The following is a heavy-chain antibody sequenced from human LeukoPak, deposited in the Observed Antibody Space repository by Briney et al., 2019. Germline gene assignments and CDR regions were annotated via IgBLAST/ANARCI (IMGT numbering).Heavy chain of an antibody. CDR1: GCSFTSYW. V-gene: IGHV5-51*01. D-gene: IGHD5-24*01. J-gene: IGHJ6*02. CDR3: ARFVEMAIAQLYYYYGMDV. Sequence: GESLKISYKGSGCSFTSYWIGWVRQMPGKGLEWMGIIYPGDSDTRYSPSFQGQVTISADKSISTAYLQWSSLKASDTAMYYCARFVEMAIAQLYYYYGMDVWGQGTTVTVSS. CDR2: IYPGDSDT.